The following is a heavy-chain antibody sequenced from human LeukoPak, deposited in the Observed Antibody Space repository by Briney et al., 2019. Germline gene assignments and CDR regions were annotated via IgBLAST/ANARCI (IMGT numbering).Heavy chain of an antibody. V-gene: IGHV1-69*06. CDR1: GGTFSSYA. CDR3: ASLSTPPMDV. Sequence: AVKVSCKASGGTFSSYAISWVRQAPGQGLEWMGGIIPIFGTANYAQKFQGRVTITADKSTSTAYMELSSLRSEDTAVYYCASLSTPPMDVWGKGTTVTVSS. J-gene: IGHJ6*03. D-gene: IGHD3-16*01. CDR2: IIPIFGTA.